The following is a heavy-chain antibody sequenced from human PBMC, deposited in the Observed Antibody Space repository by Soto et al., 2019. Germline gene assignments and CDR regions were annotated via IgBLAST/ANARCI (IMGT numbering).Heavy chain of an antibody. V-gene: IGHV2-5*02. J-gene: IGHJ4*02. Sequence: QITLKESGPTLVKPTQTLTLTCTFSGFSLTTSGVGVGWIRQPPGKALAWLALIYWDDDKRYSPSLKSSLTITKDTSKNQAVLTMTNMDPVDTATYYCAHSRPGDMVRGLIIPNFDFWGQGTLVTVSS. D-gene: IGHD3-10*01. CDR1: GFSLTTSGVG. CDR2: IYWDDDK. CDR3: AHSRPGDMVRGLIIPNFDF.